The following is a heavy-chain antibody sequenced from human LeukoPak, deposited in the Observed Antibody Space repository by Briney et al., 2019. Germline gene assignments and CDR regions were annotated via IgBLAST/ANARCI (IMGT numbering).Heavy chain of an antibody. CDR3: ARVVPRRYSSSTSCYRWFDP. V-gene: IGHV1-8*01. CDR2: MNPNSGNT. Sequence: ASVKVSCKASGYTLTSYDINWVRQATGQGLEWMGWMNPNSGNTGYAQKFQGRVTMTRNTSISTAYMELSSLRSEDTAVYYCARVVPRRYSSSTSCYRWFDPWGQGTLVTVSS. CDR1: GYTLTSYD. J-gene: IGHJ5*02. D-gene: IGHD2-2*02.